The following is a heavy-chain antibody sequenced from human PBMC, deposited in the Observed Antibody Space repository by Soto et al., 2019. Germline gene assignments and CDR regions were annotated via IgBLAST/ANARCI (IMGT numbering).Heavy chain of an antibody. J-gene: IGHJ6*02. CDR1: GFTFSSYG. Sequence: GGSLRLSCAASGFTFSSYGMHWVRQAPGKGLEWVAVISYDGSNKYYADSVKGRFTISRDNSKNTLYLQMNSLRAEDTAVYYCAKGPLYSVFGVVISYGMDVWGQGTTVTVSS. D-gene: IGHD3-3*01. CDR2: ISYDGSNK. V-gene: IGHV3-30*18. CDR3: AKGPLYSVFGVVISYGMDV.